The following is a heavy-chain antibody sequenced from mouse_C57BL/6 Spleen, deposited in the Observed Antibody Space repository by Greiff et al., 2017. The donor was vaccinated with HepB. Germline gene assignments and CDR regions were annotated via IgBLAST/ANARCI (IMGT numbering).Heavy chain of an antibody. V-gene: IGHV5-17*01. CDR2: ISSGSSTI. D-gene: IGHD1-1*01. CDR1: GFTFSDYG. J-gene: IGHJ2*01. CDR3: ARGGLRSLYYFDY. Sequence: EVKLVESGGGLVKPGGSLKLSCAASGFTFSDYGMHWVRQAPEKGLEWVAYISSGSSTIYYADTVKGRFTISRDNAKNNLFLQMTSLRSEDTAMYYCARGGLRSLYYFDYWGEGTTLTVSS.